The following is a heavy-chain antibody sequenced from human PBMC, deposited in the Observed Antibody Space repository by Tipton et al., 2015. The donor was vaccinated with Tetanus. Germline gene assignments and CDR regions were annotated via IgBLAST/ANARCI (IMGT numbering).Heavy chain of an antibody. D-gene: IGHD3-10*01. Sequence: QLVQSGDEVKKPGASVKVSCRSSGYTFSGYYLHWVRQAPGQGLEWMGRIYPGSGGTYYAQKLQGRLTLTTDTPTSTANMELRSLRSDDTAIYYCARDYFGSGPHYVFDIWGQGTMVTVSS. CDR3: ARDYFGSGPHYVFDI. CDR2: IYPGSGGT. CDR1: GYTFSGYY. V-gene: IGHV1-2*06. J-gene: IGHJ3*02.